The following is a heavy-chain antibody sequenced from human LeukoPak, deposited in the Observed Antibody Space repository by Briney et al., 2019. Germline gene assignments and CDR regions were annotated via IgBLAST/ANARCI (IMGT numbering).Heavy chain of an antibody. CDR2: ISGSGDST. J-gene: IGHJ2*01. D-gene: IGHD7-27*01. Sequence: ISGSGDSTDYSNSVKGRFTISRDNAKNSLYLQMNSLRAEDTAVYYCARAAGDRIGYHDLWGRGTLVTVSS. CDR3: ARAAGDRIGYHDL. V-gene: IGHV3-11*01.